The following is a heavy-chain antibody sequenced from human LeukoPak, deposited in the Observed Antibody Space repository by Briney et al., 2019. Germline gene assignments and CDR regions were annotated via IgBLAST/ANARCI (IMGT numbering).Heavy chain of an antibody. J-gene: IGHJ4*02. CDR3: ARDPTQMDSRLL. V-gene: IGHV4-38-2*02. D-gene: IGHD1-26*01. CDR1: GYSISSGYY. CDR2: IYHSGST. Sequence: SETLSLTCTVSGYSISSGYYWGWIRQPPGKGLEWIGSIYHSGSTYYNPSLKSRVTISVDTSKNQFSLKLSSVTAADTAVYYCARDPTQMDSRLLWGQGTLVTVSS.